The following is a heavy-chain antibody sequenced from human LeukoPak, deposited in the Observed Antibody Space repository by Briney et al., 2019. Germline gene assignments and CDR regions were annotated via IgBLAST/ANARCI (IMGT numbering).Heavy chain of an antibody. CDR3: ARHSGQQQLISHFDY. Sequence: GESLKISCKASGYSYTSYWIGWVRQMPGKGLEWKGIIYPGDSDTRYSPSFQGQVTISADKSISTAYLQWTSLKASDTAMYYCARHSGQQQLISHFDYWGQGTLVTVSS. D-gene: IGHD6-13*01. J-gene: IGHJ4*02. CDR2: IYPGDSDT. CDR1: GYSYTSYW. V-gene: IGHV5-51*01.